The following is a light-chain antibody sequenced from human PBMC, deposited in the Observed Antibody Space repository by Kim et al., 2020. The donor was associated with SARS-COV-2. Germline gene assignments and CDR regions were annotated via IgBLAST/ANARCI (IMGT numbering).Light chain of an antibody. CDR1: QSIDTY. J-gene: IGKJ1*01. CDR2: AAS. Sequence: AAFVGDRVTITCRASQSIDTYLNWYQHRPGKVPNLLIYAASSLQTGTPSRFSGSRSGTNFTLTITSLQPEDFATYYCQQSYRSWTFGQGTKVDIK. V-gene: IGKV1-39*01. CDR3: QQSYRSWT.